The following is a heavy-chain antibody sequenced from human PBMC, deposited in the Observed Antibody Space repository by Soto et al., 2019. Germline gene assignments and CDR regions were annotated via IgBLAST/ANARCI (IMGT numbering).Heavy chain of an antibody. D-gene: IGHD3-10*01. V-gene: IGHV1-2*02. CDR2: INTYSGTT. CDR3: AGGRDMGTYSRVLAY. J-gene: IGHJ4*02. Sequence: QVQLVQSGAEVKKPGASVKVSCETSGYSFTAQYVHWVRLAPGQGLEWLGCINTYSGTTNYGENFEGRVTVTRDSSLSTVYMELDRLRSDDTAVYYCAGGRDMGTYSRVLAYWGQGTLVTVSS. CDR1: GYSFTAQY.